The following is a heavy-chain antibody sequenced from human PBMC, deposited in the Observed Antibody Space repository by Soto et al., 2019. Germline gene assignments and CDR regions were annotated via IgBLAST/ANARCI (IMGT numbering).Heavy chain of an antibody. CDR2: IIPIFGTA. D-gene: IGHD2-15*01. CDR1: GGTFSSYA. J-gene: IGHJ3*02. V-gene: IGHV1-69*13. Sequence: SVKVSCKASGGTFSSYAISWVRQAPGQGLEWMGGIIPIFGTANYAQKFQGRVTITADESTSTAYMELSSLRSEDTAVYYCATALREVVAAPKNDAFDIWGQGTMVTVSS. CDR3: ATALREVVAAPKNDAFDI.